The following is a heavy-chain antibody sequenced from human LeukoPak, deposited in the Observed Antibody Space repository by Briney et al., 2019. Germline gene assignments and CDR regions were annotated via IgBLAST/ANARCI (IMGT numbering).Heavy chain of an antibody. CDR1: GGSISSHY. Sequence: SETLSLTCTVSGGSISSHYWSWIRQPPGKGLEWIGYIYSSGSTNYNPSLKSRVAISVDTSKNQFSLKLSSVTAADTAVYSCARQAGSSWYSVNWFDPWGQGTLVTVSS. CDR2: IYSSGST. J-gene: IGHJ5*02. CDR3: ARQAGSSWYSVNWFDP. D-gene: IGHD6-13*01. V-gene: IGHV4-59*08.